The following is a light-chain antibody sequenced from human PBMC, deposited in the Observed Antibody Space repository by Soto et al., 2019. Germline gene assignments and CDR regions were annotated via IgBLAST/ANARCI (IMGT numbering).Light chain of an antibody. Sequence: QSALTQPASVSGSPGQSITISCTGTSSDVGGYNYVSWYQQHPGKAPKLMIYEVSNRPSGVSNRFSASKSGNTAFLAVSGLQAEDEADYYCSSYTSSSTLVFGGGTKVTVL. J-gene: IGLJ3*02. CDR3: SSYTSSSTLV. CDR1: SSDVGGYNY. V-gene: IGLV2-14*01. CDR2: EVS.